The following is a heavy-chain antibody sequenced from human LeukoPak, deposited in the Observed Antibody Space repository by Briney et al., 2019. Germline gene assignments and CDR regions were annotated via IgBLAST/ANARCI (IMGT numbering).Heavy chain of an antibody. CDR3: ARAGGYCSGGSCSGRDAFDI. V-gene: IGHV3-11*04. CDR2: ISSSGSTI. CDR1: GFTFSDYY. J-gene: IGHJ3*02. Sequence: AGGSLRLSCAASGFTFSDYYMSWIRQAPGKGLEWVSYISSSGSTIYYADSVKGRFTISRDNAKNSLYLQMNSLRAEDTAVYYCARAGGYCSGGSCSGRDAFDIWGQGTMVTVSS. D-gene: IGHD2-15*01.